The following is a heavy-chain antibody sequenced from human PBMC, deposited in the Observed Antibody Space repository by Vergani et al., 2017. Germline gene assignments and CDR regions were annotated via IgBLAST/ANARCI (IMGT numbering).Heavy chain of an antibody. Sequence: QVQLVQSGAEVKKPGASVKVSCKASGYTFTSYGISWVRQAPGQGLEWMGWISAYNGNTNYAQKLQGRVNMTTDTSTSTAYMELRSLRSDDTAVYYCARQPPYYDSSGYYYYYYYMDVWGKGTTVTVSS. CDR1: GYTFTSYG. D-gene: IGHD3-22*01. CDR3: ARQPPYYDSSGYYYYYYYMDV. V-gene: IGHV1-18*01. CDR2: ISAYNGNT. J-gene: IGHJ6*03.